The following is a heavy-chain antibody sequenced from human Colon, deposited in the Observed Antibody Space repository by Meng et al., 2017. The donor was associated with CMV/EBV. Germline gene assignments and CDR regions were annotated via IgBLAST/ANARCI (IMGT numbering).Heavy chain of an antibody. CDR1: GYTFTTYF. J-gene: IGHJ4*02. CDR3: AMISKGMWGDIQVDY. V-gene: IGHV1-46*01. CDR2: INPSDVTK. Sequence: QVQLVQSGAEVKQPGASVKLSCKTSGYTFTTYFMNWVRQAPGQGLEWLGVINPSDVTKFYTQKFQGRVSMTTDTSTSTVYMELSSLTSEDTAVYYCAMISKGMWGDIQVDYWGQGTLVTVSS. D-gene: IGHD3-10*01.